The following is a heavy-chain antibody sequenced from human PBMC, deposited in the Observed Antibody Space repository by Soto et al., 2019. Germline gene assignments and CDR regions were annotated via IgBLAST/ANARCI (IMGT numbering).Heavy chain of an antibody. CDR3: AKQAAVGYSSSWSYHYFDY. Sequence: QVQLVESGGGVVQPGRSLRLSCAASGFTFSSYGMHWVRQGPGKGLEWVAVISYDGSNKYYADSVKGRFTISRDNSKNTLYLQMNSLRAEDTAVYYCAKQAAVGYSSSWSYHYFDYWGQGTLVTVSS. J-gene: IGHJ4*02. D-gene: IGHD6-13*01. V-gene: IGHV3-30*18. CDR1: GFTFSSYG. CDR2: ISYDGSNK.